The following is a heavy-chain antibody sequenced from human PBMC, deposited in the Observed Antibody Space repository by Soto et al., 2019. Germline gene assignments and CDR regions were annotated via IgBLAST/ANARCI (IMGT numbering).Heavy chain of an antibody. D-gene: IGHD6-19*01. CDR3: ARGSSGWFGYFQH. V-gene: IGHV3-23*01. CDR1: GFTFSSYA. CDR2: ISGSGGST. J-gene: IGHJ1*01. Sequence: EVQLLESGGGLVQPGGSLRLSCAASGFTFSSYAMSWVRQAPGKGLEWVSAISGSGGSTYYADSVKGRFTISRDNSKNTLYLQMNSLRAEDTAVYYCARGSSGWFGYFQHWGQGTLVTVSS.